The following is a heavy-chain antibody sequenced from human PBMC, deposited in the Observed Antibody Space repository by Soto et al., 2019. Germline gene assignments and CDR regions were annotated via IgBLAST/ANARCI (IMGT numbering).Heavy chain of an antibody. CDR3: GIPSTMTTSEGC. CDR2: ISYDASHE. Sequence: QVQLVESGGGVVQPGGSLRLSCVASAFTFSTYDMHWVRQAPGKGLEWVTTISYDASHEYYADSAKGRFTIARDNSKNTLLLQMKGLRGEDTAIYYCGIPSTMTTSEGCWGQGTLVTVSS. V-gene: IGHV3-30*03. J-gene: IGHJ4*02. D-gene: IGHD4-17*01. CDR1: AFTFSTYD.